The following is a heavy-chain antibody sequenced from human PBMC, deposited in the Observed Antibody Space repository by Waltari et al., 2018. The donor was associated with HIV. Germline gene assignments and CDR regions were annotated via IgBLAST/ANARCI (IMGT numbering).Heavy chain of an antibody. V-gene: IGHV1-2*02. D-gene: IGHD3-10*01. Sequence: QVHLVQSGAAVKKPGSSVRVSCKTSGYKFHAYFFYWGRQAPGRALEWVGMINPNSRETKSAQRLEGRVTLTRDLSTSTGYMELSRLTPDDTAVYYCASVTDSGTALANWGQGTLISVSS. CDR1: GYKFHAYF. CDR2: INPNSRET. J-gene: IGHJ4*02. CDR3: ASVTDSGTALAN.